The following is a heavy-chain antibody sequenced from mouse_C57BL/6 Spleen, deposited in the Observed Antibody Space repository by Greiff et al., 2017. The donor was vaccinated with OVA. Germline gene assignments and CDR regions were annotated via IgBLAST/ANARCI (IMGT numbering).Heavy chain of an antibody. CDR3: TRGDYGSSYVY. CDR1: GYTFTDYE. D-gene: IGHD1-1*01. CDR2: IDPETGGT. V-gene: IGHV1-15*01. J-gene: IGHJ2*01. Sequence: QVQLKQSGAELVRPGASVTLSCKASGYTFTDYEMHWVKQTPVHGLEWIGAIDPETGGTAYNQKFKGKAILTADKSSSTAYMELRSLTSEDSAVYYCTRGDYGSSYVYWGQGTTLTVSS.